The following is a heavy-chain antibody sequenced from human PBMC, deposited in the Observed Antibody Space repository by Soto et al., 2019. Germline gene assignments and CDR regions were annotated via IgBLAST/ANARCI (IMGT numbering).Heavy chain of an antibody. CDR3: AGGRIVVVGSRAYYGMDV. CDR1: GGTPSNSA. J-gene: IGHJ6*02. V-gene: IGHV1-69*01. CDR2: IIPVFGLV. D-gene: IGHD3-22*01. Sequence: QVHLLLPSGAEVKKPGSSVQVSCKASGGTPSNSAISWVRQAPGQGLEWMGGIIPVFGLVKYAQNIQGRVTITADESTNTAYMELSSLRPEDTAVYYCAGGRIVVVGSRAYYGMDVWGQGTTVTVSS.